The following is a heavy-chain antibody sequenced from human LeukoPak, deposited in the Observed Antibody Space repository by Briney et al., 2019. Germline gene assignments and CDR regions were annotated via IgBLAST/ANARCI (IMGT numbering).Heavy chain of an antibody. CDR3: ARDYVGSGWAFDY. J-gene: IGHJ4*02. V-gene: IGHV4-59*01. D-gene: IGHD6-19*01. CDR2: IYYSGST. Sequence: SETLSLTCTVSGGSISNYYLSWIRQPPGKGLEWIGYIYYSGSTKYNPSLKSRVTISVDTSKNQFSLRLSPVTAADTAVYYCARDYVGSGWAFDYWGQGTLVTVSS. CDR1: GGSISNYY.